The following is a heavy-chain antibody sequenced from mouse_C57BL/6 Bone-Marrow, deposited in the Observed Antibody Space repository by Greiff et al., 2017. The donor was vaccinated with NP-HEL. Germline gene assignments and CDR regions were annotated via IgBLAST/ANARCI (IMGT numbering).Heavy chain of an antibody. CDR1: GYSITSGYY. J-gene: IGHJ4*01. CDR3: ASDLDYYAMDY. CDR2: ISYDGSN. Sequence: EVKVEESGPGLVKPSQSLSLTCSVTGYSITSGYYWNWIRQFPGNKLEWMGYISYDGSNNYNPSLKNRISITRDTSKNQFFLKLNSVTTEDTATYYCASDLDYYAMDYWGQGTSVTVSS. V-gene: IGHV3-6*01.